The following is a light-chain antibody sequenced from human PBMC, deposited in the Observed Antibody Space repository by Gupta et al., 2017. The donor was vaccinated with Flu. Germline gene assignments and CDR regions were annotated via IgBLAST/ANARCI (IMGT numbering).Light chain of an antibody. CDR2: DAS. V-gene: IGKV3-11*01. CDR3: QHGSNWREIT. CDR1: QSVSSY. Sequence: EIVLTQSPATLSLSPGERATLSCRASQSVSSYLAWYQQKPGQAPRLLIYDASNRATGIPARFSGSWYGTYFTLTSSMRDPEDFAVYYCQHGSNWREITFGTGTKVEIK. J-gene: IGKJ4*01.